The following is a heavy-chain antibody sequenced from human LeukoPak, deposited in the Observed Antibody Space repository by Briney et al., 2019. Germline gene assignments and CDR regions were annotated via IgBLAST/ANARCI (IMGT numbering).Heavy chain of an antibody. Sequence: NPGGSLRLSCAASGFTFSSYSMNWVRQAPGKGLEWVSSISSSSSYIYYADSVKGRFTISRDNAKNSLYLQMNSLRAEDTAVYYCAREVMVRGVMPDAFDIWGQGTMVTVSS. CDR2: ISSSSSYI. V-gene: IGHV3-21*01. J-gene: IGHJ3*02. D-gene: IGHD3-10*01. CDR3: AREVMVRGVMPDAFDI. CDR1: GFTFSSYS.